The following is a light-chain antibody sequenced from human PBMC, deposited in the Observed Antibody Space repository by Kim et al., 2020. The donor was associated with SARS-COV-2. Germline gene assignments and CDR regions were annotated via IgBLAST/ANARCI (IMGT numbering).Light chain of an antibody. J-gene: IGLJ2*01. CDR1: NIGSKS. CDR3: QVWDSSSGHRV. V-gene: IGLV3-21*04. Sequence: SYELTQPPSVSVAPGKTARITCGGNNIGSKSVHWYQQKPGQAPVLVIYYDSDRPSGIPERLSGSNSGNTATLTISRVEAGDEADYYCQVWDSSSGHRVFG. CDR2: YDS.